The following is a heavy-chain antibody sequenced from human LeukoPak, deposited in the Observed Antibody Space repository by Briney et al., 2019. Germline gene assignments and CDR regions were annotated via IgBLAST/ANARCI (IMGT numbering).Heavy chain of an antibody. CDR3: ARVAFGEFSDY. CDR1: GYTFTSYG. J-gene: IGHJ4*02. CDR2: INPNSGGT. Sequence: GASVKVSCKASGYTFTSYGISWVRQAPGQGLEWMGWINPNSGGTNYAQKFQGRVTMTRDTSISTAYMELSRLRSDDTAVYYCARVAFGEFSDYWGQGTLVTVSS. V-gene: IGHV1-2*02. D-gene: IGHD3-10*01.